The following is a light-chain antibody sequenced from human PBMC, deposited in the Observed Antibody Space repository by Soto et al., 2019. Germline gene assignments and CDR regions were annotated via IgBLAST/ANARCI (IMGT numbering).Light chain of an antibody. CDR2: EVT. Sequence: QSVLTQPASVSGSPGQSITISCTGTSSDVGGYNSVSSYQQHPGKAPKLVIYEVTNRPSGISNRFSGSKSGNTASLTISGLQAEDEADYYCNSYTSSNTDVFGSGTKVTVL. CDR1: SSDVGGYNS. V-gene: IGLV2-14*01. CDR3: NSYTSSNTDV. J-gene: IGLJ1*01.